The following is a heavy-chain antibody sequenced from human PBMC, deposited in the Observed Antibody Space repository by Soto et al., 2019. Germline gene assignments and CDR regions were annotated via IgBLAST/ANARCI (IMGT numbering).Heavy chain of an antibody. V-gene: IGHV3-7*03. D-gene: IGHD2-15*01. CDR2: IKQDGSEK. CDR1: GFTFSSYW. CDR3: ARDRVVVAATPIYYYGMDV. Sequence: PGGSLRLSCAASGFTFSSYWMSWVRQAPGKGLEWVANIKQDGSEKYYVDSVKGRFTISRDNAKNSLYLQMNSLRAEDTAVYYCARDRVVVAATPIYYYGMDVWGQGTTVTVSS. J-gene: IGHJ6*02.